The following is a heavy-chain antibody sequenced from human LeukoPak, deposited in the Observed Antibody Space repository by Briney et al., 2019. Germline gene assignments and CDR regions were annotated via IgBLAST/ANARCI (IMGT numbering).Heavy chain of an antibody. CDR1: GFTFSNSA. Sequence: GGSLRLSCAASGFTFSNSAMSWVRQAPGKGLEWVAAIWYDGSNKYYADSVKGRFTISRDNSKNTLYLQMNSLRAEDTALYYCARGQEYYYDSSAYSKFDYWGQGTLVTVSS. V-gene: IGHV3-33*08. CDR3: ARGQEYYYDSSAYSKFDY. D-gene: IGHD3-22*01. CDR2: IWYDGSNK. J-gene: IGHJ4*02.